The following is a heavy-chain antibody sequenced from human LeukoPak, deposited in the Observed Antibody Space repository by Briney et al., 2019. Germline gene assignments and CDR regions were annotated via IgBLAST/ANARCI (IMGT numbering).Heavy chain of an antibody. CDR2: IYYSGST. J-gene: IGHJ4*02. Sequence: SETLSLTCNVSGGSFSSYYWSWIRQPPGKGREGIGYIYYSGSTNYTPSLKSRVTISVDTCKNKFSLKRRCVTAADTAVYYCARLHYSYDSSGYYLYYFDFWGQGTLVTVSS. D-gene: IGHD3-22*01. CDR3: ARLHYSYDSSGYYLYYFDF. V-gene: IGHV4-59*12. CDR1: GGSFSSYY.